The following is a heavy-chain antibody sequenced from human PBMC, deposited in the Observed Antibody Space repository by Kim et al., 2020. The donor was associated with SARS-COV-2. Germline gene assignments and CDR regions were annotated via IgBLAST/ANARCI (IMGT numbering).Heavy chain of an antibody. CDR3: ARGYGSGTNY. V-gene: IGHV3-74*01. Sequence: SSTGYADSVKGRFTISRDKAKNTLYLQMNSLRLEDTAVYYCARGYGSGTNYWGQGTLVTVST. CDR2: SST. D-gene: IGHD3-10*01. J-gene: IGHJ4*02.